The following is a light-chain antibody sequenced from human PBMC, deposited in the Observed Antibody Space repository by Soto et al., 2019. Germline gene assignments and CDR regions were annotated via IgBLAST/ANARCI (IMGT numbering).Light chain of an antibody. J-gene: IGKJ1*01. CDR3: QQYVDSHRA. Sequence: EIVLTQSPGTLSLSPGERATLSCRASQSVSSNSLAWYQQKPGQAPRLLIYGASTRATDIPDRFSSSGSGTDFTLTISRLEPEDFAVYYCQQYVDSHRAFGQGTKVDIK. V-gene: IGKV3-20*01. CDR2: GAS. CDR1: QSVSSNS.